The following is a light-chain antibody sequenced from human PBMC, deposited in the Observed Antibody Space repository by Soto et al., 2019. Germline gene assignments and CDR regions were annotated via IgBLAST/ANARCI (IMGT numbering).Light chain of an antibody. Sequence: DIQMTQSPPSVSASVGDRVTITCQARQDIGHYLNWYQQRPGEAPNLLIYDASTLQSGVPSRFTGSGYGTIFTFTISRLQPEDVATYYCQQYDDIPVFGPGTKV. J-gene: IGKJ3*01. CDR1: QDIGHY. CDR2: DAS. CDR3: QQYDDIPV. V-gene: IGKV1-33*01.